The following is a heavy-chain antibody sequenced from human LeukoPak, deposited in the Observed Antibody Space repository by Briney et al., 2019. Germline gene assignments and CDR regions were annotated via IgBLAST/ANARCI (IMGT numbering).Heavy chain of an antibody. J-gene: IGHJ4*02. Sequence: GASVKVSCKASGYTFTSYGISWVRQAPGQGLEWMGWISAYNGNANYAQKLQGRVTMTTDTSTSTAYMELRSLRSDDTAVYYCARDLGGSYPYYFDYWGQGTLVTVSS. V-gene: IGHV1-18*01. CDR1: GYTFTSYG. CDR2: ISAYNGNA. D-gene: IGHD1-26*01. CDR3: ARDLGGSYPYYFDY.